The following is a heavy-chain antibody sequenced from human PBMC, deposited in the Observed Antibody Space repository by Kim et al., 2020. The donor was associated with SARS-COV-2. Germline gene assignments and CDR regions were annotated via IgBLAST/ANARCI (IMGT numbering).Heavy chain of an antibody. CDR1: GFTFSSYG. CDR2: ISYDGSNK. CDR3: AALITMIVVVQDY. V-gene: IGHV3-30*03. D-gene: IGHD3-22*01. J-gene: IGHJ4*02. Sequence: GGSLRLSCAASGFTFSSYGMHWVRQAPGKGLEWVAVISYDGSNKYYADSVKGRFTISRDNSKNTLYLQMNSLRAEDTAVYYCAALITMIVVVQDYWGQGTLVTVSS.